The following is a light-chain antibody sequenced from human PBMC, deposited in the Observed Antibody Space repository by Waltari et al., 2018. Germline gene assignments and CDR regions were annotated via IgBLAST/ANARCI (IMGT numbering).Light chain of an antibody. V-gene: IGLV2-14*01. J-gene: IGLJ3*02. CDR3: SSYTSSSTWV. CDR1: SSDVGGYNY. Sequence: QSALPQPASVSGSPGQSITISCPGTSSDVGGYNYVSWYQQHPGKAPKVMIYDVSKRPSGVSNRFSGSKSGNTASLTISGLQAEDEADYYCSSYTSSSTWVFGGGTKLTVL. CDR2: DVS.